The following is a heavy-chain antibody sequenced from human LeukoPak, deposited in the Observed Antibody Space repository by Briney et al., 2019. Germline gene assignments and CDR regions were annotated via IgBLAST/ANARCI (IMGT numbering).Heavy chain of an antibody. CDR2: ISGSGCYT. CDR1: GFTFNNYG. Sequence: GGTLRLSCAVSGFTFNNYGMSWVRQAPGKGLEWVSAISGSGCYTYYADSVKGRFTISRDNSKDTLYLQMNSLRDDDTSVYYCAKLTDCSGLDSYFDYWGQGTLVTVSS. D-gene: IGHD3-10*02. V-gene: IGHV3-23*01. CDR3: AKLTDCSGLDSYFDY. J-gene: IGHJ4*02.